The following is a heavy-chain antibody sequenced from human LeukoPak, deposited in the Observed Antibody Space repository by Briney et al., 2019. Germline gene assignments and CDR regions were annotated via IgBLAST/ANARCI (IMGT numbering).Heavy chain of an antibody. CDR1: GFTFSAST. Sequence: GGSLLLSCAAAGFTFSASTMHWVRPAPGKGLEYLSSISGDGGTTYYIDSVRGRFIISRDNSQNTLYLQMDSLRIEDMAVYYCARSRGLLNSLAYWGQGTLVTISS. CDR3: ARSRGLLNSLAY. D-gene: IGHD4-17*01. CDR2: ISGDGGTT. J-gene: IGHJ4*02. V-gene: IGHV3-64*02.